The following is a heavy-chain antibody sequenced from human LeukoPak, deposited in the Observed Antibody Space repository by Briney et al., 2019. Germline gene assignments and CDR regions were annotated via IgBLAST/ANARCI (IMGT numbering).Heavy chain of an antibody. CDR1: GFTVSSNY. V-gene: IGHV3-66*01. CDR2: IYSGGST. CDR3: ARGYTYGDY. Sequence: GGSLRLSCAASGFTVSSNYMSWVRQAPGKGMEWVSIIYSGGSTDYAHSVKGRFTVSRDNSKNTLYLQMNSLRAEDTAVYYCARGYTYGDYWGQGTLVTVSS. J-gene: IGHJ4*02. D-gene: IGHD5-18*01.